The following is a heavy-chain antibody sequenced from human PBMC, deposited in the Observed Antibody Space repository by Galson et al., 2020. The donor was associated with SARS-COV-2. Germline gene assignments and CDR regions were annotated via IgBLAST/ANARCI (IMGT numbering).Heavy chain of an antibody. CDR1: GYSISSGYY. J-gene: IGHJ4*02. CDR3: ARQVVAKTYYFDY. CDR2: IHRSGST. V-gene: IGHV4-38-2*02. D-gene: IGHD2-15*01. Sequence: ASETLSLTCNVSGYSISSGYYWMWIRQSPEKGLEWIANIHRSGSTYYNPSLKSRATISVDTSKNQFSLRLKSMTAADMAVYYCARQVVAKTYYFDYWGQGILVTVSS.